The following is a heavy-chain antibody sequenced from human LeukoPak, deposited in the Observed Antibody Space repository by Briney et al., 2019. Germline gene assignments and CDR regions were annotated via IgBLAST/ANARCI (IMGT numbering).Heavy chain of an antibody. CDR2: IKSDGSST. CDR3: SRDSLSSCGGDCYSGLDV. J-gene: IGHJ6*02. V-gene: IGHV3-74*01. CDR1: GFTFSNYW. D-gene: IGHD2-21*02. Sequence: GGSLRLSCAASGFTFSNYWMHWVRHAPGEALMWVSRIKSDGSSTTYADSVKGRFTISRDNAKNTLYLQMNSLRAEDTAVYYCSRDSLSSCGGDCYSGLDVWGQGTTVTVSS.